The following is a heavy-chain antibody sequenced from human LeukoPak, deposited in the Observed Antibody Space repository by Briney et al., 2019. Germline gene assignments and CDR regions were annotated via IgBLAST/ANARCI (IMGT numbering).Heavy chain of an antibody. CDR1: GFTFSSYA. CDR3: AKEVPYYYDSSGYPDY. CDR2: ISGSGGST. J-gene: IGHJ4*02. D-gene: IGHD3-22*01. V-gene: IGHV3-23*01. Sequence: PGGSLRLSCAASGFTFSSYAMSWVRQAPGKGLEWVSAISGSGGSTYYADSVKGRFTISRDNSKNTLYLQMNSLRAEDTAVYYCAKEVPYYYDSSGYPDYWGQGTLVTVSS.